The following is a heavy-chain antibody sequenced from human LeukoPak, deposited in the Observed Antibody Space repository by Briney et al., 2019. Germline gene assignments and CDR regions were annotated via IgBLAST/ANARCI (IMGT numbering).Heavy chain of an antibody. J-gene: IGHJ4*02. CDR1: GGSISSYY. CDR2: IYYSGST. Sequence: SETLSLTCTVSGGSISSYYWSWLRQPPGKGLEWIGYIYYSGSTNYNPSLKSRVTISVDTSKNQFSLKLSSVTAADTAVYYCARLPPYSSSWYFDYWGQGTLVTVSS. V-gene: IGHV4-59*12. CDR3: ARLPPYSSSWYFDY. D-gene: IGHD6-13*01.